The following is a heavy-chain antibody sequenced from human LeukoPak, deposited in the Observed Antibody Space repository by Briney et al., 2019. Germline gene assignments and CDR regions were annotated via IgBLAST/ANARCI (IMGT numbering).Heavy chain of an antibody. V-gene: IGHV4-39*07. J-gene: IGHJ4*02. CDR2: IYYPGST. D-gene: IGHD3-22*01. CDR1: VGCIKNSSHY. CDR3: ARDSSSGYYDY. Sequence: SEALSLTCTVSVGCIKNSSHYWGWVRLPAGNGLGLLGSIYYPGSTTYHPSLKSRVTISVDTSKNQFSLKLNSVTAADTAVYYCARDSSSGYYDYWGQGTLVTVSS.